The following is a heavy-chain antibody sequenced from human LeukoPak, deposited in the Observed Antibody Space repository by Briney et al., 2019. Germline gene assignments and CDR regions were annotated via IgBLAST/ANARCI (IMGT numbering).Heavy chain of an antibody. CDR3: AREEGDILTGARGGCFDY. V-gene: IGHV1-46*01. CDR1: GYTFTSYY. J-gene: IGHJ4*02. Sequence: ASVKVSCKASGYTFTSYYMHWVRQAPGQGLEWMGIINPSGGSTSYAQKFQGRVTMTTDTSTSTVYMELSSLRSEDTAVYYCAREEGDILTGARGGCFDYGGRETLVTVPP. CDR2: INPSGGST. D-gene: IGHD3-9*01.